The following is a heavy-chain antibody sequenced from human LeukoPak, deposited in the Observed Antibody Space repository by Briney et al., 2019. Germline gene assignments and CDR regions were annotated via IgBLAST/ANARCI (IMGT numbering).Heavy chain of an antibody. D-gene: IGHD2-2*01. V-gene: IGHV3-33*01. CDR1: GFTFSSYG. CDR3: ARGGFVVVVPAAITDFLRYGMDV. CDR2: IWYDGSNK. J-gene: IGHJ6*02. Sequence: GGSLRLSCAASGFTFSSYGMHWVRQAPGKGLEWVAVIWYDGSNKYYADSVKGRFTISRDNSKNTLYLQMNSLRAEDTAVYYCARGGFVVVVPAAITDFLRYGMDVWGQGTTVTVSS.